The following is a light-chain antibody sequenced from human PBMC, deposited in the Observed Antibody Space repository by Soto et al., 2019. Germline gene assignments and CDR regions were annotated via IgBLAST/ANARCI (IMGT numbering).Light chain of an antibody. CDR2: DVS. Sequence: QSALTQPASVSGSPGQSITISCTGTSSDVGGYNYVSWYQQHPGKAPKLMIYDVSNRPSGVSNRFSGSKSGNTASLTISGLQAEGEADYYWSSYTSSSTVVFGGGTQLTVL. V-gene: IGLV2-14*01. J-gene: IGLJ2*01. CDR1: SSDVGGYNY. CDR3: SSYTSSSTVV.